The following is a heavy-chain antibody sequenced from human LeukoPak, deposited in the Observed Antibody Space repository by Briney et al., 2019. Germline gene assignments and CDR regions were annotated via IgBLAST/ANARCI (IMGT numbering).Heavy chain of an antibody. J-gene: IGHJ4*02. CDR2: ISGSGGST. V-gene: IGHV3-23*01. CDR1: GFTFSSYA. Sequence: PGGSLRLSCAASGFTFSSYAMSWVRQAPGKGPEWVSAISGSGGSTYYADSVKGRFTISRDNSKNTLYLQMNSLRAEDTAVYYCAKDTHSNGKQEYWGQGTLVTVSS. CDR3: AKDTHSNGKQEY. D-gene: IGHD4/OR15-4a*01.